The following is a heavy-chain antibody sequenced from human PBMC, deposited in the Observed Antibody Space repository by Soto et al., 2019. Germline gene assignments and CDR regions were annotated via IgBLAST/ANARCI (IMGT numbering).Heavy chain of an antibody. J-gene: IGHJ2*01. V-gene: IGHV1-69*02. CDR2: IIPILGIA. Sequence: QVQLVQSGAEVKKPGSSVKVSCKASEGTFSSYTISWVRQAPGQGREWMGRIIPILGIANYAQKFQGRVTITADKPKSTDYMELSCLSSDDTAVYYCASDPARHQGASWYFDLWGRGTLVTVSS. CDR1: EGTFSSYT. CDR3: ASDPARHQGASWYFDL. D-gene: IGHD2-2*01.